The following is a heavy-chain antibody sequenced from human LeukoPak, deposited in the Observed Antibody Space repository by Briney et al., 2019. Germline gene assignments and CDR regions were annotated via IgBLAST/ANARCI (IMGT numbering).Heavy chain of an antibody. CDR3: ARERTPIALKIMIIFDS. CDR1: GYTFTSYG. D-gene: IGHD3-16*01. CDR2: INPHGGVT. Sequence: ASVKVSCKASGYTFTSYGISWVRQAPGQGLEWMASINPHGGVTNSAQEFQGSVTVTRDASISTAYLELSGLRSDDTAVYYCARERTPIALKIMIIFDSWGQGTLITVSS. V-gene: IGHV1-2*02. J-gene: IGHJ5*01.